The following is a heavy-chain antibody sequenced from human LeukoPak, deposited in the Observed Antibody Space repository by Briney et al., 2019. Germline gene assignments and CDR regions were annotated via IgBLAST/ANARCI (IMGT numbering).Heavy chain of an antibody. V-gene: IGHV3-74*01. Sequence: GGSLRLSCAASGFTFSNSWMHWVRQVPGKGLVWVSRISSDGSSSIYADSVKGRFTIPRDNAKNTLYLQMNSLRAEDTAVYYCARMATAFDYWGQGTLVTVSS. CDR3: ARMATAFDY. D-gene: IGHD1-1*01. CDR2: ISSDGSSS. CDR1: GFTFSNSW. J-gene: IGHJ4*02.